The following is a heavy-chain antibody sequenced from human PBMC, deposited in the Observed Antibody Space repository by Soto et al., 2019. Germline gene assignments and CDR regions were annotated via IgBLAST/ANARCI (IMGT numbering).Heavy chain of an antibody. Sequence: ASVKVSCKTSGYTFTGYYIHWVRQAPGQGLEWMGWINPNSGGTKYAQKFQGRVTLTRDTSISTAYMELSRVQSDDTAVYYCARDEAATGKGFDPLGQGTLVTV. CDR2: INPNSGGT. D-gene: IGHD6-13*01. V-gene: IGHV1-2*02. CDR1: GYTFTGYY. J-gene: IGHJ5*02. CDR3: ARDEAATGKGFDP.